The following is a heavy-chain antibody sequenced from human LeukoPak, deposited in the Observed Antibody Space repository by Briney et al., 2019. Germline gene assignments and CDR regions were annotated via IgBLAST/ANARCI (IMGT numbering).Heavy chain of an antibody. V-gene: IGHV1-69*04. CDR2: IIPILGIA. CDR3: ARDGGSSWYWFSGAWFDP. CDR1: GGTFSSYA. J-gene: IGHJ5*02. Sequence: SVKVSCKASGGTFSSYAISWVRQAPGQGLEWMGRIIPILGIANYAQKFQGRVTITADKSTSTAYMELSSLRSEDTAVYYCARDGGSSWYWFSGAWFDPWGQGTLVTVSS. D-gene: IGHD6-13*01.